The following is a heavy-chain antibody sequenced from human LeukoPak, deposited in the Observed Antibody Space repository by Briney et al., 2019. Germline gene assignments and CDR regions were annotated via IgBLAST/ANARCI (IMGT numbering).Heavy chain of an antibody. CDR2: IYDSGST. CDR1: GGSISSYY. V-gene: IGHV4-59*01. CDR3: ARAHYDSSGYSFSVGYYFDY. D-gene: IGHD3-22*01. J-gene: IGHJ4*02. Sequence: SETLSLTCTVSGGSISSYYWSWIRQPPGKGLEWIGYIYDSGSTNYNPSLRSRVTISVDTSKNQFSLRLGSVTAADTAVYYCARAHYDSSGYSFSVGYYFDYWGQGTLVTVSS.